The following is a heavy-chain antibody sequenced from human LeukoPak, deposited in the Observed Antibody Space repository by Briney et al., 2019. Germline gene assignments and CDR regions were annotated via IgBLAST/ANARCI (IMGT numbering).Heavy chain of an antibody. CDR3: AKVRYCSSTSCYTAFDY. J-gene: IGHJ4*02. CDR1: GFTFSSYG. Sequence: GGSLRLSCAASGFTFSSYGMHWVRQAPGKGLEWVAVISYDGSNKYYADSAKGRFTISRDNSKNTLYLQMNSLRAEDTAVYYCAKVRYCSSTSCYTAFDYWGQGTLVTVSS. D-gene: IGHD2-2*02. CDR2: ISYDGSNK. V-gene: IGHV3-30*18.